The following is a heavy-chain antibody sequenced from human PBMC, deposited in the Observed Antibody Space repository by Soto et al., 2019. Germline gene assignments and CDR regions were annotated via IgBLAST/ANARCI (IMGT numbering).Heavy chain of an antibody. Sequence: ASVKVSCKASGYTFTSYGISWVRQAPGQGLEWMGWISAYNGNTNYAQKLQGRVTMTTDTSTITAYMELRSLRSDDTAVYYCARDRSIRYFDWSQNWFDPWGQGTRVTVSS. J-gene: IGHJ5*02. CDR1: GYTFTSYG. CDR3: ARDRSIRYFDWSQNWFDP. CDR2: ISAYNGNT. V-gene: IGHV1-18*01. D-gene: IGHD3-9*01.